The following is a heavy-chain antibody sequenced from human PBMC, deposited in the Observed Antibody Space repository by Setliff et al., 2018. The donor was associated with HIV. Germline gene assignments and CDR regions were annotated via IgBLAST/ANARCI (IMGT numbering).Heavy chain of an antibody. CDR3: ARGSQWELLPYFDY. D-gene: IGHD1-26*01. Sequence: SETLSLTCTVSGGSISTYHWGWIRQSSGKGLEWIGSIAYSGSTYYNPSLKSRVTISVDTSKNQFSLKLSSVTAADTAVFYCARGSQWELLPYFDYWGQGTLVTVSS. J-gene: IGHJ4*02. CDR2: IAYSGST. V-gene: IGHV4-39*07. CDR1: GGSISTYH.